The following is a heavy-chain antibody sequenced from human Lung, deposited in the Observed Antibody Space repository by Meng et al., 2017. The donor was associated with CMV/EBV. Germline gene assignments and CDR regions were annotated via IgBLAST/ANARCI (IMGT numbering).Heavy chain of an antibody. Sequence: GEXXKISCAASGFTFSSYSMNWVRQAPGKGLEWVSSISSSGTYIYYADSVKGQFTISRDNAQNSLYLQMNSLRAEDTAVYYCARDVSPRSSAYFAIYYFYALDVWGQGTXVTVSS. V-gene: IGHV3-21*01. CDR3: ARDVSPRSSAYFAIYYFYALDV. J-gene: IGHJ6*02. CDR2: ISSSGTYI. D-gene: IGHD2-21*01. CDR1: GFTFSSYS.